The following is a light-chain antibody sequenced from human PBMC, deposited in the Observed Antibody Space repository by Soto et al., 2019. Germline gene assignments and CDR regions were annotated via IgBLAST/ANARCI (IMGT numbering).Light chain of an antibody. Sequence: QSVLTQPPSASGTPGQRVTISCSGSSSNIGSNYVYWYQQLPGTAPKLLIYSNNQRPSGVPDRFSGSKSGTSASLAISGLRSEDEADYYCQAYDYSLTAFVFGGGTQLTVL. V-gene: IGLV1-47*02. CDR1: SSNIGSNY. J-gene: IGLJ3*02. CDR3: QAYDYSLTAFV. CDR2: SNN.